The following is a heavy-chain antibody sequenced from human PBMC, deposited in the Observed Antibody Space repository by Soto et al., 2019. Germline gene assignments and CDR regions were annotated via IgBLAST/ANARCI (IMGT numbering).Heavy chain of an antibody. CDR3: ARDGGKDIVVVPAAEAFDY. CDR2: IIPIFGTA. V-gene: IGHV1-69*01. CDR1: GGTFSSYA. J-gene: IGHJ4*02. D-gene: IGHD2-2*01. Sequence: QVPLVQSGAEVKKPGSSVKVSCKASGGTFSSYAISWVRQAPGQGLEWMGGIIPIFGTANYAQKFQGRVTITADESMSTAYMELSSLRSEDTAVYYCARDGGKDIVVVPAAEAFDYWGQGTLVTVSS.